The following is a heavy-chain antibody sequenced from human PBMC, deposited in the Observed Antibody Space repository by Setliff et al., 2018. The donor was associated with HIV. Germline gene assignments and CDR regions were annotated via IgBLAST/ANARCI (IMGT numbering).Heavy chain of an antibody. CDR1: GASITTNSYY. CDR2: FYYSGTT. V-gene: IGHV4-39*01. J-gene: IGHJ4*02. D-gene: IGHD2-21*02. Sequence: PSETLSLTCAVSGASITTNSYYWGWIRQTPEKGLEWIGDFYYSGTTYDNPSLKSRATISVDTSQNQFSLRLSSGTAADTAVYHCARFVLAWFDFSTGAVEVTDPYAFDFWGQGILVTVSS. CDR3: ARFVLAWFDFSTGAVEVTDPYAFDF.